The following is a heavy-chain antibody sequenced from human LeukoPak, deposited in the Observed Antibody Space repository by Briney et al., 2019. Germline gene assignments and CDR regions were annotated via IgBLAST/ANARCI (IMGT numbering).Heavy chain of an antibody. CDR3: AKDRDYYDSSGYYHDYFDY. J-gene: IGHJ4*02. CDR1: GFTFSSYG. V-gene: IGHV3-30*02. Sequence: PGGSLRLSCAASGFTFSSYGMHWVRQAPGKGLEWVAFIRYDGSNKYYADSVKGRFTISRDNSKNTLYLQMNSQRAEDTAVYYCAKDRDYYDSSGYYHDYFDYWGQGTLVTVSS. CDR2: IRYDGSNK. D-gene: IGHD3-22*01.